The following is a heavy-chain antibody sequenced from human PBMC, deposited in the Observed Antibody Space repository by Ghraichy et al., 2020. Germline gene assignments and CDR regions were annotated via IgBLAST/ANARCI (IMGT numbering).Heavy chain of an antibody. V-gene: IGHV3-7*01. CDR1: RFAFTNFW. D-gene: IGHD1-26*01. J-gene: IGHJ4*02. Sequence: GGSLRLSCVAFRFAFTNFWWIWSRKLPGKGLEWWATIKQSGGEKHYADSLKAQIAISRANPQNSLFLQLDSLRVNDTAVYSCARARGGWCTTTNCFAEYAEYWGEGTLVTVSS. CDR2: IKQSGGEK. CDR3: ARARGGWCTTTNCFAEYAEY.